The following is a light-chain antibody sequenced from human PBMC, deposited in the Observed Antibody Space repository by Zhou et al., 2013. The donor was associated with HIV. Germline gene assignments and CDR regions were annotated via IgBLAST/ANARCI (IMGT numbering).Light chain of an antibody. CDR1: QGIGND. CDR3: LHNGRRTPKT. CDR2: GAS. J-gene: IGKJ1*01. V-gene: IGKV1-17*01. Sequence: QMSQSPSSLRASVGDRVTITCRASQGIGNDVNWYQHKSGEAPRRLIYGASNLQPGVPSRFSGRGHGTDFSLTISGLQSEDFATYFCLHNGRRTPKTFGQGTKV.